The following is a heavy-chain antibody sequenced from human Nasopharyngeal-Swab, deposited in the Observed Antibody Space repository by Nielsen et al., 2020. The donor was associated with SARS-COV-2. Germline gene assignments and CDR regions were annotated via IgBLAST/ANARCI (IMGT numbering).Heavy chain of an antibody. D-gene: IGHD6-13*01. CDR2: INHSGST. Sequence: SETLSLTCAVYGGSFSGYYWSWIRQPPGKGLEWIGEINHSGSTNYNPSLKSRVTISVDTSKNQFSLKLSSVTAADTAVYYCARWGDGSSWYYFDYWGQGTLVTVSS. V-gene: IGHV4-34*01. CDR3: ARWGDGSSWYYFDY. CDR1: GGSFSGYY. J-gene: IGHJ4*02.